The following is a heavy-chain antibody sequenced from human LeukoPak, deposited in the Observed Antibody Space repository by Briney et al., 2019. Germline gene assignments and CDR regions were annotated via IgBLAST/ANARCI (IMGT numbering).Heavy chain of an antibody. Sequence: ASVKVSCKASGYTFTSYDINWVRQATGQGLEWMGWMNPNSGNTGYAQKFQGRVTITRNTSISTAYMELSSLRSEDTAVYYCARDRGPPNIAAAPFGYRGQGTLVTVSS. CDR2: MNPNSGNT. CDR3: ARDRGPPNIAAAPFGY. J-gene: IGHJ4*02. V-gene: IGHV1-8*03. CDR1: GYTFTSYD. D-gene: IGHD6-13*01.